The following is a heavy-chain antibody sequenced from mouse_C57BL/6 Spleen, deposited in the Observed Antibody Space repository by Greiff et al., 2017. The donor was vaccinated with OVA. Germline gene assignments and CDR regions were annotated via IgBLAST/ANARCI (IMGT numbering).Heavy chain of an antibody. CDR1: GYTFTDYY. V-gene: IGHV1-26*01. J-gene: IGHJ3*01. Sequence: EVQLQQSGPELVKPGASVKISCKASGYTFTDYYMNWVKQSHGKSLEWIGDINPNNGGTSYNQKFKGKATLTVDKSSSTAYMELRSLTSEDSAVYYCARHHGAYWGQGTLVTVSA. CDR2: INPNNGGT. CDR3: ARHHGAY.